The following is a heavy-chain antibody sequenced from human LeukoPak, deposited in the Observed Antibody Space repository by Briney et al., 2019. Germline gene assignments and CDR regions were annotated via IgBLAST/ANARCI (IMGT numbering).Heavy chain of an antibody. CDR2: IGYNGLNK. CDR1: GITVSSSG. CDR3: ARGLSGKYYIAY. V-gene: IGHV3-30*02. D-gene: IGHD1-20*01. Sequence: GGSLRLSCAASGITVSSSGMHWVRQAPGEALEWVAYIGYNGLNKYYADSVKGRFTISRDDSKNTVLLQMSSLRAADTALYSCARGLSGKYYIAYWGQGTLVTVSS. J-gene: IGHJ4*02.